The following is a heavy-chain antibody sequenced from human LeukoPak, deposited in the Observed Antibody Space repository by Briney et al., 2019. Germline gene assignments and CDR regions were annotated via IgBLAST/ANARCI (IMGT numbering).Heavy chain of an antibody. CDR2: ISSSSSYI. Sequence: PGGSLRLSCAASGFTFSSYSMNWVRQAPGKGLEWVSSISSSSSYIYYADSVKGRFTISRDNAKNSLYLQMNSLRAEDTAVYYCARHSSGWYAIDYWGQGTLVTVSS. V-gene: IGHV3-21*01. CDR1: GFTFSSYS. D-gene: IGHD6-19*01. J-gene: IGHJ4*02. CDR3: ARHSSGWYAIDY.